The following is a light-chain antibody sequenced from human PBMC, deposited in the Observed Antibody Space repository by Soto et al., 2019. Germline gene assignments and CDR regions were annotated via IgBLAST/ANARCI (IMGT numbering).Light chain of an antibody. CDR2: AAS. CDR1: QGISSY. CDR3: QQYYSYPL. V-gene: IGKV1-8*01. J-gene: IGKJ5*01. Sequence: AIRMTPSPSSLSASTGDRVTITCRASQGISSYLAWYQQKPGKAPKLLIYAASTLQSGVPSRFSGSGSGTDFTLTISCLQSEDFATYYCQQYYSYPLFGQGTRLEIK.